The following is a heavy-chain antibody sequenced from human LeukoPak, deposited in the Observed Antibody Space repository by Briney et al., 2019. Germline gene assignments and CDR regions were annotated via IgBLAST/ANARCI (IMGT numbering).Heavy chain of an antibody. J-gene: IGHJ6*02. CDR3: ARFGVDYDMDV. V-gene: IGHV4-59*11. CDR2: IHYSGRP. D-gene: IGHD3-16*01. Sequence: SETLSLTCTVSGGSISGHYWTWIRQPPGKGLEWIGQIHYSGRPDYNPSLKSRVTISVDTSKNQLSLKVTSVTGADTAVYHCARFGVDYDMDVWGQGTTVTVSS. CDR1: GGSISGHY.